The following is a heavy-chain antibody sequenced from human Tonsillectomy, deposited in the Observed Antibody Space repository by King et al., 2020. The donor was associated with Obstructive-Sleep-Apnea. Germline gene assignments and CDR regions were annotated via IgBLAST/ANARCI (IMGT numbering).Heavy chain of an antibody. V-gene: IGHV3-30*18. CDR3: AKGSGLLWFGESFDY. D-gene: IGHD3-10*01. J-gene: IGHJ4*02. CDR1: GFTFSTYG. Sequence: VQLVESGGGVVQPGRSLRLSCAASGFTFSTYGMHWVRQAPGKGLEWVALISYDGSNKFYADSVKGRFTISRDNSKNTLYLQMNSLRAEDTAVYYCAKGSGLLWFGESFDYWGQGTLVTVSS. CDR2: ISYDGSNK.